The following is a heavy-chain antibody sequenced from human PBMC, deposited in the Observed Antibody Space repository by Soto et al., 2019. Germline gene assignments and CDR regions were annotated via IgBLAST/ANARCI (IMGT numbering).Heavy chain of an antibody. CDR2: IRSKANSYAT. Sequence: LEGVGRIRSKANSYATAYAASVKGRFTISRDDSKNTAYLQMNSLKTEDTAVYYCTSRYSSGWSSNVYYYYGMDVWGQGTTVTVSS. CDR3: TSRYSSGWSSNVYYYYGMDV. D-gene: IGHD6-19*01. J-gene: IGHJ6*02. V-gene: IGHV3-73*01.